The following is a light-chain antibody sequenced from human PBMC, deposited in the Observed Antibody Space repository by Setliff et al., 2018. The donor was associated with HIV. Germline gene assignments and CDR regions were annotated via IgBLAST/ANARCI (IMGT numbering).Light chain of an antibody. Sequence: QSALTQPPSVSGSPGQSVTISCTGTSSDVGSSNRVSWYQQPPGTAPRLMIYEASSRPSGVPDRFSGSKSDNTASLTISGLQAEDEADYYCCSYASGTIFVFGGGTKVTVL. CDR2: EAS. V-gene: IGLV2-18*02. J-gene: IGLJ2*01. CDR1: SSDVGSSNR. CDR3: CSYASGTIFV.